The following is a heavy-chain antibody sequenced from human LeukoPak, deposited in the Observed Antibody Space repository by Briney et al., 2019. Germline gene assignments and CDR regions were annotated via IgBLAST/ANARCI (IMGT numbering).Heavy chain of an antibody. CDR1: GVSISSDY. V-gene: IGHV4-59*01. CDR2: VHYTGGT. CDR3: ARGTVTTGYFDY. D-gene: IGHD4-17*01. Sequence: PSETLPLTCTVSGVSISSDYWSWIRQPPGKGLEWIGYVHYTGGTNYNPSLKSRVTISADTSMNQLSLKLSSVTTADTAVYYCARGTVTTGYFDYWGQGILVPVSS. J-gene: IGHJ4*02.